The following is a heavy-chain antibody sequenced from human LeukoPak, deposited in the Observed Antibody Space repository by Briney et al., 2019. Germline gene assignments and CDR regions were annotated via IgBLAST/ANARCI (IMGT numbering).Heavy chain of an antibody. CDR2: ISAYNGNT. V-gene: IGHV1-18*04. D-gene: IGHD3-3*01. CDR3: ARVTTYYDFWSGYYTPPDY. J-gene: IGHJ4*02. Sequence: GASVKVSCTASGYTFTGYYMHWVRQAPGQGLEWMAWISAYNGNTNYTQKLQGRVTMTTDTSTSTAYMELRSLRSDDTAVYYCARVTTYYDFWSGYYTPPDYWGQGTLVTVSS. CDR1: GYTFTGYY.